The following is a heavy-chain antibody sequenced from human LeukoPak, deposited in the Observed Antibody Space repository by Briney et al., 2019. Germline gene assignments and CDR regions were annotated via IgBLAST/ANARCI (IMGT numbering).Heavy chain of an antibody. V-gene: IGHV4-4*07. CDR3: ARSGYSYGHYFDY. D-gene: IGHD5-18*01. J-gene: IGHJ4*02. CDR2: MYTSGST. Sequence: SETLSLTCAVSGGSISSYYWSWIRQPAGKGLEWIGRMYTSGSTNYNPSLKSRVTISVDTSKNQFSLKLSSVTAADTAVYYCARSGYSYGHYFDYWGQGTLVTVSS. CDR1: GGSISSYY.